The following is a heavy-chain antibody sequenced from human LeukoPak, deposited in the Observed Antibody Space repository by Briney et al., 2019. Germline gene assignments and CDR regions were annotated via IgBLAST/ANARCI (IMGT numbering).Heavy chain of an antibody. J-gene: IGHJ5*02. D-gene: IGHD5-24*01. V-gene: IGHV1-2*06. CDR2: INPKSGGT. Sequence: ASVTVSCKTSGYTFIDYYIHWVRQAPGQGLEWVGRINPKSGGTDYAQMFQGRVTVTRDTSITTAYMEMKRMTSDDTAVYSCARDFLGRWLQLNWFDPWGQGTLVTVSS. CDR1: GYTFIDYY. CDR3: ARDFLGRWLQLNWFDP.